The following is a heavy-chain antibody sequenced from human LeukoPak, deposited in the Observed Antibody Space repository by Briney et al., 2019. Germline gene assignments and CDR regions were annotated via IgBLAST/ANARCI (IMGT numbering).Heavy chain of an antibody. CDR2: ISGSTGST. J-gene: IGHJ4*02. Sequence: PGGSLRLSCAASGFTFSNYAMNWVRQAPGKGLEWVSLISGSTGSTYYADSVKGRFSISRDNSKNTVHLQMNSLRAEDTAVYHCAKEDSVRREFDYWGQGTLATVSS. V-gene: IGHV3-23*01. CDR3: AKEDSVRREFDY. CDR1: GFTFSNYA.